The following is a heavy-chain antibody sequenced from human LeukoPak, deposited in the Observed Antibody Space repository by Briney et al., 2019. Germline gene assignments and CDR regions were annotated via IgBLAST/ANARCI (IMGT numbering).Heavy chain of an antibody. Sequence: SVKVSCKASGGTFSSYAISWVRQAPGQGLEWMGRIIPIFGTANYAQKCQGRVTITTDESTSTAYMELSSLRSEDTAVYYCARGPVDTAMAAPGYYYMDVWGKGTTVTVSS. CDR1: GGTFSSYA. D-gene: IGHD5-18*01. J-gene: IGHJ6*03. V-gene: IGHV1-69*05. CDR2: IIPIFGTA. CDR3: ARGPVDTAMAAPGYYYMDV.